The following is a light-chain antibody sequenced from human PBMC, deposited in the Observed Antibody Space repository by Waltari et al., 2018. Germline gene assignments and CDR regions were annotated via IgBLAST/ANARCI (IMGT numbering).Light chain of an antibody. CDR2: EDG. Sequence: NFVLTQPHSVSESPGKTVTISCTGSRGSIASNYVRRYRQRPGSAPTTVIYEDGRRPSGVPDRFSGSIDRSSNSASLTISGLKTEDEGDYYCHSYVETHHVFGGGTKLTVL. CDR3: HSYVETHHV. CDR1: RGSIASNY. J-gene: IGLJ3*02. V-gene: IGLV6-57*02.